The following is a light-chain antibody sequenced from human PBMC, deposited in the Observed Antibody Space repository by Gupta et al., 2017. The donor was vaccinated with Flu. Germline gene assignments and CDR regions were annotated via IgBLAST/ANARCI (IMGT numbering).Light chain of an antibody. CDR1: SSDVGAYNF. CDR2: DVN. V-gene: IGLV2-8*01. Sequence: QFSLTQPPSPSGSPGQSVTISCTGTSSDVGAYNFVSWYQQHPGNAPKLMIYDVNKPPAGVPHGFSGSKSGNTASLTVSGLQDEDEADYYCSSYAGSNNLLFGGGTKLTVL. CDR3: SSYAGSNNLL. J-gene: IGLJ2*01.